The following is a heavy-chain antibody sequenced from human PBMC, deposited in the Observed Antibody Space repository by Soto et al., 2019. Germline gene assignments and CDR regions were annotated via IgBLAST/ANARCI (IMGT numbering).Heavy chain of an antibody. CDR3: AKPPDYDFWSGCYTHFDY. CDR1: GFTFSSYA. V-gene: IGHV3-23*01. J-gene: IGHJ4*02. CDR2: ISGSGGST. D-gene: IGHD3-3*01. Sequence: GGSLRLSCAASGFTFSSYAMSWVRQAPGKGLEWVSAISGSGGSTYYADSVKGRFTISRDNSKNTLYLQMNSLRAEDTAVYYCAKPPDYDFWSGCYTHFDYWGQGTLVTVSS.